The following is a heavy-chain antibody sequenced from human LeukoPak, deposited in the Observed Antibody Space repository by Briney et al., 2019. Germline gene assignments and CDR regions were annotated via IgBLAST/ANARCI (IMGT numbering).Heavy chain of an antibody. J-gene: IGHJ4*02. D-gene: IGHD6-19*01. CDR3: AKDPDRTGWHRFHY. Sequence: PGGSLRLSCAASGFTVSSNYMGWVRQAPGKGLEWVSLISGDGGSTYYADSVKGRFTISRDNSKNSLYLQFDSLRTEDSALYFCAKDPDRTGWHRFHYWGQGTLVTVTS. CDR1: GFTVSSNY. CDR2: ISGDGGST. V-gene: IGHV3-43*02.